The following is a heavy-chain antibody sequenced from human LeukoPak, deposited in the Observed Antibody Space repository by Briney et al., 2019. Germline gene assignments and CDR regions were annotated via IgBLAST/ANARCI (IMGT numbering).Heavy chain of an antibody. CDR1: GDSFSSNSAA. V-gene: IGHV6-1*01. Sequence: SQTLSLTCAISGDSFSSNSAAWNWIRQSPSRGLEWLGRTYYRSKWYNDYAVSVKSLITMNPETSKNQFSLQLNSVTPEDTAVYYCARDSELRPGRAFDIWGQGTMVTVSS. J-gene: IGHJ3*02. CDR3: ARDSELRPGRAFDI. CDR2: TYYRSKWYN. D-gene: IGHD1-7*01.